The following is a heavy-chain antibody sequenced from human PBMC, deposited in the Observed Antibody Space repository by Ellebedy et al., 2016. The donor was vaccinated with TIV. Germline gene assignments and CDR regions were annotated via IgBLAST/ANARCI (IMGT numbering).Heavy chain of an antibody. D-gene: IGHD2-2*02. J-gene: IGHJ4*02. V-gene: IGHV1-18*01. CDR3: ARDQGPPVPAAIRVFDY. CDR2: ISAYNGNT. Sequence: ASVKVSXXASGYTFTSYDINWVRQATGQGLEWMGWISAYNGNTNYAQKLQGRVTMTTDTSTSTAYMELRSLRSDDTAVYYCARDQGPPVPAAIRVFDYWGQGTLVTVSS. CDR1: GYTFTSYD.